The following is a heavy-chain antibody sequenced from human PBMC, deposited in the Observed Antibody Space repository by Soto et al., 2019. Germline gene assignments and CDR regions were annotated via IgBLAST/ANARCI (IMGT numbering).Heavy chain of an antibody. CDR3: ARADCDYSNRCYYYYGMDV. Sequence: GGSLRLSCAASGFTFSSYGMHWVRQAPGKGLDWVAVIWYDGSNKYYADSVKGRFTISRDNSKNTLYLQMNSLRAEDTAVYYCARADCDYSNRCYYYYGMDVWGQGTTVTVSS. CDR2: IWYDGSNK. V-gene: IGHV3-33*01. D-gene: IGHD4-4*01. CDR1: GFTFSSYG. J-gene: IGHJ6*02.